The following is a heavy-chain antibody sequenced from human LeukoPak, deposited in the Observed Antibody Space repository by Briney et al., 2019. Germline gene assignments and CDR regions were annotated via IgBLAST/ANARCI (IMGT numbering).Heavy chain of an antibody. V-gene: IGHV3-21*01. D-gene: IGHD3-22*01. J-gene: IGHJ4*02. CDR3: ARARAYYYDSSGYYHQAQPFDY. Sequence: GGSLRLSCAASGFTFSSYSMSWVRQAPGKGLEWVSSISSSSSYIYQADTVKGRFTISRDNAKNSLYLQMNSLRAEDTAVYYCARARAYYYDSSGYYHQAQPFDYWGQGTLVTVSS. CDR2: ISSSSSYI. CDR1: GFTFSSYS.